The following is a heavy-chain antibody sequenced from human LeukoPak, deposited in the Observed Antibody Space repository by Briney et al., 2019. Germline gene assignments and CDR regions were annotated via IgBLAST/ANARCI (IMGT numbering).Heavy chain of an antibody. V-gene: IGHV3-48*01. CDR3: ARVPGKRGYSGYDLY. D-gene: IGHD5-12*01. J-gene: IGHJ4*02. Sequence: GGPVRLSCAAWGFTFNSYSLIWLRQAPPKGLEGVSYINSSSSTIHYADSVKGRFTISRDNAKNSLYLQMNSLRAEDTAVYYCARVPGKRGYSGYDLYWGQGTLVTVSS. CDR2: INSSSSTI. CDR1: GFTFNSYS.